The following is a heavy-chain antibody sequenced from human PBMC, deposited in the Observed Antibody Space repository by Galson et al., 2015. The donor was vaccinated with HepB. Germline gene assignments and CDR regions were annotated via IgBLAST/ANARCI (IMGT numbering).Heavy chain of an antibody. CDR3: ARSPLIVTKYYFDH. V-gene: IGHV3-48*04. J-gene: IGHJ4*02. CDR1: GFTFNSHS. D-gene: IGHD3-22*01. CDR2: ITTTGSNT. Sequence: LRLSCAASGFTFNSHSLSWVRQSPGKGLEWVSYITTTGSNTLYADSVRGRFTISRDNAENSLYLQMNSLRAEDTAVYYCARSPLIVTKYYFDHWGQGTLVTVSS.